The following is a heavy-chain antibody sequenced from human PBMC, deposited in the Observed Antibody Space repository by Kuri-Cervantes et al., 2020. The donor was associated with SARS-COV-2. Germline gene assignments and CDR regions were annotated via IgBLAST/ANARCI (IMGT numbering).Heavy chain of an antibody. Sequence: GGSLRLSCAASGFTFYNFGMTWVRQAPGKGLEWVSTINGDGDPTFYADSVKGRFTISRDNSKNMLYLQMSSLRAEDTAIYYCAKGTFDIWGQGTMVTVSS. CDR1: GFTFYNFG. V-gene: IGHV3-23*01. J-gene: IGHJ3*02. CDR3: AKGTFDI. CDR2: INGDGDPT.